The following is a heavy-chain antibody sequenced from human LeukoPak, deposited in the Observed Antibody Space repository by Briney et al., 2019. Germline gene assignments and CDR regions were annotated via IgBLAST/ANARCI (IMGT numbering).Heavy chain of an antibody. J-gene: IGHJ5*02. D-gene: IGHD3-3*01. Sequence: SVKVSCKASGGTFSSYAISWVRQAPGQGLEWMGRIIPIFGTANYAQKFQGRVTITTDESTSTAYMELSSLRSGDTAVYYCARTRYYDFPKTVWFDPWGQGTLVTVSS. CDR3: ARTRYYDFPKTVWFDP. V-gene: IGHV1-69*05. CDR1: GGTFSSYA. CDR2: IIPIFGTA.